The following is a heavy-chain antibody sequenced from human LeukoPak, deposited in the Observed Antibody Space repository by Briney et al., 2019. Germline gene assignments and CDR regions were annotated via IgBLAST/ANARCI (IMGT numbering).Heavy chain of an antibody. Sequence: QPGGSLRLSCAASGFVFSTYWMTWVRRVPGKGLERVANINLDGTEEHYVDSSLKGRFTISRDNAKNYLYLQMTSLKVEDTAVYYCASGRHDFLHWGQGTLVTVSS. V-gene: IGHV3-7*01. CDR3: ASGRHDFLH. D-gene: IGHD3/OR15-3a*01. J-gene: IGHJ4*02. CDR2: INLDGTEE. CDR1: GFVFSTYW.